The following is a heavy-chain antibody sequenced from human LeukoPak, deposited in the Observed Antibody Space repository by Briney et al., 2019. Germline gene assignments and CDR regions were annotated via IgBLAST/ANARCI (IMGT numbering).Heavy chain of an antibody. CDR2: ISGSGGST. V-gene: IGHV3-23*01. CDR3: ATPGDSYGLDYYYYYGMDV. J-gene: IGHJ6*02. CDR1: GFTFSSYA. Sequence: GGSLRLSCAASGFTFSSYAMSWVRQAPGKGPEWVSAISGSGGSTYYADSVKGRFTISRDNSKNTLYLQMNSLRAEDTAVYYCATPGDSYGLDYYYYYGMDVWGQGTTVTVSS. D-gene: IGHD5-18*01.